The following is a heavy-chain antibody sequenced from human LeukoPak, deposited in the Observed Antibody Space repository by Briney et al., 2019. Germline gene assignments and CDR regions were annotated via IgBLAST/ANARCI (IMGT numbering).Heavy chain of an antibody. D-gene: IGHD3-16*02. CDR3: ARAPGDDYVWGSYPTL. CDR1: GGSISSYY. Sequence: PSETLSLTCTVSGGSISSYYWSWIRQPPGKGLEWIGYIYYSGSTNYSPSLKSRVTISVDTSKNQFSLKLSSVTAADTAVYYCARAPGDDYVWGSYPTLWGQGTLVTVSS. J-gene: IGHJ4*02. CDR2: IYYSGST. V-gene: IGHV4-59*01.